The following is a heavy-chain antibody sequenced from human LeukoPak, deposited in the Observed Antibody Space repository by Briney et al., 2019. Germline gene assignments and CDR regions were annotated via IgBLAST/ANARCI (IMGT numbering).Heavy chain of an antibody. CDR1: GGSISSCGYY. Sequence: SQTLSLTCTFSGGSISSCGYYWSWIRQHPGKGLEWIGYIYYSGSTYYNPSLKSRVTISVDTSKNQFSLKLSSVTAADTAVYYCARDLDSSGRYFDYWGQGTLVTVSS. V-gene: IGHV4-31*03. CDR2: IYYSGST. D-gene: IGHD3-22*01. J-gene: IGHJ4*02. CDR3: ARDLDSSGRYFDY.